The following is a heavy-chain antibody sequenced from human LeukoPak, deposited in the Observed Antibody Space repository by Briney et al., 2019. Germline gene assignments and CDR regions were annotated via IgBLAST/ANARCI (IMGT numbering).Heavy chain of an antibody. Sequence: GGSLRLSCAASGFGFSNFWMHWVRQAPGKGLVWVSRIKPDGTTTVYADSVKGRFTISRDNLKNTLYLQMKSLRAEDTGVYFCAREADPRLYASWSPDYWGQGTAVTVSS. V-gene: IGHV3-74*01. CDR2: IKPDGTTT. D-gene: IGHD2/OR15-2a*01. J-gene: IGHJ4*01. CDR1: GFGFSNFW. CDR3: AREADPRLYASWSPDY.